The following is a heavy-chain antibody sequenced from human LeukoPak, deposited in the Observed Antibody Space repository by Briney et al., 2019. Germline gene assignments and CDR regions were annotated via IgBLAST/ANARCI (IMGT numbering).Heavy chain of an antibody. CDR2: INHSGST. D-gene: IGHD6-13*01. J-gene: IGHJ5*02. CDR1: GGSFSGYY. V-gene: IGHV4-34*01. Sequence: SETLSLTCAVYGGSFSGYYWSWIRQPPGKGLEWIGEINHSGSTNYNPSLKSRVTISVDTSKNQFSLKLSSVTAADTAVYYCARSSFGYLEAAGTGIDWFDPWGQGTLVTVSS. CDR3: ARSSFGYLEAAGTGIDWFDP.